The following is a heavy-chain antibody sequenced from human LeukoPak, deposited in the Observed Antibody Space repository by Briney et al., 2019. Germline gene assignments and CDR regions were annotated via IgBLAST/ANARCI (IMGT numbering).Heavy chain of an antibody. J-gene: IGHJ4*02. V-gene: IGHV3-7*04. CDR2: IKQDGSQK. CDR1: GFTFSSYW. Sequence: PGGSLRLSCAASGFTFSSYWMSWVRQAPGKGLEWVANIKQDGSQKSYVDFVKGRFTISRDNTKNSLYLQMTSLRAEDTAVYYCARDPTYGSGSPAGGQGTLVTVSS. CDR3: ARDPTYGSGSPA. D-gene: IGHD3-10*01.